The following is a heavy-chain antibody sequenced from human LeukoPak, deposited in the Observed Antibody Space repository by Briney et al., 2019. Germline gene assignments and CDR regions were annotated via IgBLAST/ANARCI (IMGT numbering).Heavy chain of an antibody. CDR1: GGTFSSYA. D-gene: IGHD2-15*01. CDR3: ARDQGGYCSGGSCYSSWFDP. Sequence: ASVKVSCKASGGTFSSYAISWVRQAPGQGLEWMGGIIPIFGTANYAQKFQGRVTITADESTSTAYMELSSLRSEDTAVYYCARDQGGYCSGGSCYSSWFDPWGQGTLVTVSS. J-gene: IGHJ5*02. CDR2: IIPIFGTA. V-gene: IGHV1-69*13.